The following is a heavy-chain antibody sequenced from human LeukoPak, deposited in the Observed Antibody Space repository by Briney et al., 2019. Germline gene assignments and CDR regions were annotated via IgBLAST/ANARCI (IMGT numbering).Heavy chain of an antibody. D-gene: IGHD6-19*01. CDR2: IIPIFGTA. J-gene: IGHJ4*02. V-gene: IGHV1-69*05. Sequence: SVKVSCKASGGTFSSYAISWVRQAPGQGLEWMGGIIPIFGTANYAQRFQGRVTITTDESTSTAYMELSSLRSEDTAVYYCARDGEGSSGCMDYWGQGTLVTVSS. CDR1: GGTFSSYA. CDR3: ARDGEGSSGCMDY.